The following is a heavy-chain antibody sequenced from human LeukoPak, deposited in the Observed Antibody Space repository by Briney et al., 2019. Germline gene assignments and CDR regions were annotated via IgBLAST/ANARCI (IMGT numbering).Heavy chain of an antibody. CDR2: INLNTGDT. D-gene: IGHD1-26*01. V-gene: IGHV1-2*02. J-gene: IGHJ4*02. CDR1: RFTFTFYY. CDR3: SWDRPALFY. Sequence: GAPVRPSSTPSRFTFTFYYVQLARRAPGQGLEWMGWINLNTGDTDYAPKFQGSVTMTRDTSITTAYMELSRLRYYDTAVYYCSWDRPALFYWGRGTLVTVSS.